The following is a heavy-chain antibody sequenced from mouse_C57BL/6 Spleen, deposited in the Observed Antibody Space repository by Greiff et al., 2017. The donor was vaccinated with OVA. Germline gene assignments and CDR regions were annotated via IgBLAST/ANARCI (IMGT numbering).Heavy chain of an antibody. CDR2: ISYSGST. J-gene: IGHJ3*01. CDR1: GYSITSGYD. Sequence: EVKLEESGPGMVKPSQSLSLTCTVTGYSITSGYDWHWIRHFPGNKLEWMGYISYSGSTNYNPSLKSRISITHDTSKNHFFLKLNSVTTEDTATYYCARDRGVTRGFAYWGQGTLVTVSA. V-gene: IGHV3-1*01. D-gene: IGHD2-2*01. CDR3: ARDRGVTRGFAY.